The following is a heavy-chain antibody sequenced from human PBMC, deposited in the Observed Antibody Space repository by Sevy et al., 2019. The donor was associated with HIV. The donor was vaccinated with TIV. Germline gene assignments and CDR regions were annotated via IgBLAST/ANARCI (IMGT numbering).Heavy chain of an antibody. D-gene: IGHD3-22*01. Sequence: SETLSLTCSVSGGSISSYYWSWIRQPPGKGLEWIGYIYYSGSTNYNPPLNSRVTISVDTSKNQFSLKRSSVTAADTAVYYCAGVGADSSGYYGDWFDPWGQGTLVTVSS. V-gene: IGHV4-59*01. CDR3: AGVGADSSGYYGDWFDP. J-gene: IGHJ5*02. CDR1: GGSISSYY. CDR2: IYYSGST.